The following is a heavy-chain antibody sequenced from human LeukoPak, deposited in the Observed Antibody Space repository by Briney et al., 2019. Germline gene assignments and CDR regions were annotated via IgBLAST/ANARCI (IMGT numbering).Heavy chain of an antibody. J-gene: IGHJ4*02. D-gene: IGHD3-3*01. V-gene: IGHV3-7*03. Sequence: GGSLRLSCEGSGFTFSNYWMGWVRQAPGKGLQWVANIKTDGSEKYYVDSVKGRFTISRDNSKNTLYLQMNSLRAEDTAVYYCAKFLIFGVADPALDYWGQGTLVTVSS. CDR3: AKFLIFGVADPALDY. CDR2: IKTDGSEK. CDR1: GFTFSNYW.